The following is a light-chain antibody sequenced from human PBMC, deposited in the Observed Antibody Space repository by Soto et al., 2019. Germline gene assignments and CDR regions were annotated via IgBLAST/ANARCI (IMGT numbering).Light chain of an antibody. J-gene: IGKJ1*01. CDR2: GAS. V-gene: IGKV3-15*01. CDR3: QQYHNWPPGT. Sequence: EIVMTQSPATLSVSPGERATLSCRASQSVSSNLAWYQQKPGQTPRLLIYGASTRATGIPARFSGSGSGTEFTLTIGSLQSGDFAVYYCQQYHNWPPGTFGQGTKVEIK. CDR1: QSVSSN.